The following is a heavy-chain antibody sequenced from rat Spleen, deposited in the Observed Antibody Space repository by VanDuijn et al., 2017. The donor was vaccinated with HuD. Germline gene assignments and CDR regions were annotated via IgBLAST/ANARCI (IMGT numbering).Heavy chain of an antibody. CDR1: GFTFSDYY. CDR2: ISYDGSLI. Sequence: EVQLVESDGGLVQPGRSLKLSCAASGFTFSDYYMAWVRQAPTKGLEWVATISYDGSLIHYRDSVKGRFTVSRDNAKNTLYLQRDSLKSEDTATYYCATQDYGGYSERPFAYWGQGTLVTVSS. D-gene: IGHD1-11*01. J-gene: IGHJ3*01. CDR3: ATQDYGGYSERPFAY. V-gene: IGHV5-29*01.